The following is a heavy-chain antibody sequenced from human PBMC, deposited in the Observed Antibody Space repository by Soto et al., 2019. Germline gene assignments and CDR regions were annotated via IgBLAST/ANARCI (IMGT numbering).Heavy chain of an antibody. CDR3: ARDGYYYDSSGYYYAH. CDR2: ISAYNGNT. Sequence: ASVKVSCKASGYTFTSYGISCVRQAPGQGLEWMGWISAYNGNTNYAQKLQGRVTMTTDTSTSTAYMELRSLRSDDTAVYYCARDGYYYDSSGYYYAHWGQGTLVTVSS. D-gene: IGHD3-22*01. V-gene: IGHV1-18*01. J-gene: IGHJ4*02. CDR1: GYTFTSYG.